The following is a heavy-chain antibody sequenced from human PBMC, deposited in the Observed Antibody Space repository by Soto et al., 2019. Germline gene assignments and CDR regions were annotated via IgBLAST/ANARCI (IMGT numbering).Heavy chain of an antibody. CDR3: ARSEYSSSSFTSYFDY. D-gene: IGHD6-6*01. V-gene: IGHV1-69*13. Sequence: SVKVSCKASGGTFSSYAISWVRQAPGQGLEWMGGIIPIFGTANYAQKFQGRVTITADESTSTAYMELSSLRSEDTAVYYCARSEYSSSSFTSYFDYWGQGTLVTVSS. J-gene: IGHJ4*02. CDR1: GGTFSSYA. CDR2: IIPIFGTA.